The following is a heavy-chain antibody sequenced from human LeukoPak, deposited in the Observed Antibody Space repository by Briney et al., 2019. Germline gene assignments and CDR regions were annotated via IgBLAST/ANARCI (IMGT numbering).Heavy chain of an antibody. CDR2: IRVNGVNK. Sequence: PRGSLRLSSAAPRFTFSGYGMHSVRQAPRKGLWWGAFIRVNGVNKYYADSVKSRCTISTENSKSTRCLQMNSVRAEYTALYNFGKDSGYYGSGSYYDYWGQGTLVTVSS. J-gene: IGHJ4*02. V-gene: IGHV3-30*02. CDR1: RFTFSGYG. CDR3: GKDSGYYGSGSYYDY. D-gene: IGHD3-10*01.